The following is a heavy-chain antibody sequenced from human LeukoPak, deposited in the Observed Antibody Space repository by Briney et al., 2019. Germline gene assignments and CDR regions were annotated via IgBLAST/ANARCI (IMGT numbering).Heavy chain of an antibody. CDR1: GGPISRYH. CDR3: ARKLAAGDAFDM. V-gene: IGHV4-59*01. CDR2: NYYSGST. Sequence: SETLSLTCTVSGGPISRYHWSWLRHPPGKALECLRYNYYSGSTNYNPSLKSRVTISVNTSKNQFSLKLSFVNAADTAVYYCARKLAAGDAFDMWGQGTMVTVSS. D-gene: IGHD6-13*01. J-gene: IGHJ3*02.